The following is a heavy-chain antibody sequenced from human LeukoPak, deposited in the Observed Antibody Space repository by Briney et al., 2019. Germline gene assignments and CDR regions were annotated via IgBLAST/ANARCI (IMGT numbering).Heavy chain of an antibody. CDR2: INSDGSNT. D-gene: IGHD3-10*01. J-gene: IGHJ5*02. CDR1: GFTFSGYW. V-gene: IGHV3-74*01. CDR3: ARVGSLVRGPADNWFDP. Sequence: GGSLRLSCAASGFTFSGYWMHWVRQAPGKGLVWVSRINSDGSNTNYADSVKGRFTISRDNAKNTLYLQMNSLRAEDTAVYYCARVGSLVRGPADNWFDPWGQGTLVTVSS.